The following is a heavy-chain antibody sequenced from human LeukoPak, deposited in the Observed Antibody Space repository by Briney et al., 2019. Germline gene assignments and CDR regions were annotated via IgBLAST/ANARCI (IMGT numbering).Heavy chain of an antibody. CDR3: QVTDTDSFDY. D-gene: IGHD2-21*02. CDR2: INQDGSRK. J-gene: IGHJ4*02. Sequence: TGGSLRLSCAASGFTFSSYWMTWVRQAPGKGLEWVANINQDGSRKYYVDSVKGRFTISRDNAQNSLYLQMSSLRAEDTAVYYCQVTDTDSFDYWGQGTLVTVSS. V-gene: IGHV3-7*03. CDR1: GFTFSSYW.